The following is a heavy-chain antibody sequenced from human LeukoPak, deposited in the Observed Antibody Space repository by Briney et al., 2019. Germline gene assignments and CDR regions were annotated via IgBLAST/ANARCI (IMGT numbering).Heavy chain of an antibody. V-gene: IGHV4-4*07. CDR2: IYTSGST. Sequence: ASETLSLTCTVSGGSISSYYWSWIRQPAGKGLEWIGRIYTSGSTNYNPSLKSRVTMSVDTSKNQFSLKLSSVTAADTAVYYCARDEVRDGYSLPFDYWGQGTLVTVSS. CDR1: GGSISSYY. J-gene: IGHJ4*02. CDR3: ARDEVRDGYSLPFDY. D-gene: IGHD5-24*01.